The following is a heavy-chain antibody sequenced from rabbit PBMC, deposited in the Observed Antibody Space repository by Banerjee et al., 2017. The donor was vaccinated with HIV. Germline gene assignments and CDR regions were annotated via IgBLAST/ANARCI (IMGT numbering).Heavy chain of an antibody. CDR2: IYTGSSGST. Sequence: QEQLVESGGGLVKPGASLTLTCTASGFSFSSYYMCWVRQAPGKGPEWIACIYTGSSGSTYYASWAKGRFTISKTSSTTLTLQMTSLTAADTATYFCARDFGANYDDYGYATFRGMDLWGQGTLVT. D-gene: IGHD6-1*01. V-gene: IGHV1S45*01. J-gene: IGHJ6*01. CDR3: ARDFGANYDDYGYATFRGMDL. CDR1: GFSFSSYY.